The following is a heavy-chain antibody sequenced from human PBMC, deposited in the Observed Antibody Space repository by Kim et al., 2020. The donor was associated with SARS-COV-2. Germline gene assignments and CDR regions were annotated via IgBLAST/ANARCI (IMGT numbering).Heavy chain of an antibody. Sequence: SLRLSCATSGFTFREYDMSWFRQAPGKGLEWVGFIRSTVHGGATEYAASVKGKLTISRDDSRSIAYLQMNSLQTEDTAVYYCSRGLYDYWGQGTLVTV. CDR1: GFTFREYD. CDR2: IRSTVHGGAT. CDR3: SRGLYDY. D-gene: IGHD3-10*01. V-gene: IGHV3-49*03. J-gene: IGHJ4*02.